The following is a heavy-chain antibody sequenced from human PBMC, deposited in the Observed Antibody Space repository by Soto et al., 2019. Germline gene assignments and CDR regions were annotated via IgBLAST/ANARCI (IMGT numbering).Heavy chain of an antibody. CDR2: IIPIFGTA. J-gene: IGHJ4*02. Sequence: QVQLVQSGAEVKKPGSSVKVSCKASGGTFSSYAISWVRQAPGQGLEWMGGIIPIFGTANYAQKFRGRVTITADESTSTAYMELSSLRSEDTAVYYCARGHIPNIAAAGTYFDYWGQGTLVTVSS. D-gene: IGHD6-13*01. V-gene: IGHV1-69*01. CDR1: GGTFSSYA. CDR3: ARGHIPNIAAAGTYFDY.